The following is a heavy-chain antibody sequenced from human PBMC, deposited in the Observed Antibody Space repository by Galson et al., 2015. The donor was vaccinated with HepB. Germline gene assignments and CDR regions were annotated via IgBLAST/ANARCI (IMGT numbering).Heavy chain of an antibody. J-gene: IGHJ6*02. D-gene: IGHD4-17*01. Sequence: SLRLSCAASGFTFSSYGMHWVRQAPGKGLEWAAVIWYDGSNKYYADSVKGRSTISRDNSKNTLYLQMNSLRAEDTAVYYCARCLPRYGDYDDYYYGMDVWGQGTTVTVSS. V-gene: IGHV3-33*08. CDR3: ARCLPRYGDYDDYYYGMDV. CDR1: GFTFSSYG. CDR2: IWYDGSNK.